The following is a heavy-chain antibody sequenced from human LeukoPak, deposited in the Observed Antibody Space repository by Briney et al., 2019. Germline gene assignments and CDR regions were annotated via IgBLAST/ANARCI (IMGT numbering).Heavy chain of an antibody. Sequence: SETLSLTCTVSGGSISSSSYYWGWIRQPPGKGLEWIGSIYYSGSTYYNPSLKSLFTISVDTSKNQFSLKLSSVTAADTAVYYCARQLGYCSSASCYADKVDYWGQGTLVTVSS. CDR2: IYYSGST. J-gene: IGHJ4*02. CDR1: GGSISSSSYY. V-gene: IGHV4-39*01. D-gene: IGHD2-2*01. CDR3: ARQLGYCSSASCYADKVDY.